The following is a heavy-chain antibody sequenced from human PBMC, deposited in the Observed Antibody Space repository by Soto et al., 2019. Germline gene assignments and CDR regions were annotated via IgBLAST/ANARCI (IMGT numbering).Heavy chain of an antibody. D-gene: IGHD5-18*01. CDR3: ARDGYSYGPGSYYYYGMDV. CDR2: IYYSGST. CDR1: GGSISSGGYY. J-gene: IGHJ6*02. V-gene: IGHV4-31*03. Sequence: SETLSLTCTVSGGSISSGGYYWSWIRQHPGKGLEWIGYIYYSGSTYYNPSLKSRVTISVDTSKNQFSLKLSSVTAADTAVYYCARDGYSYGPGSYYYYGMDVWGQGTTVTVSS.